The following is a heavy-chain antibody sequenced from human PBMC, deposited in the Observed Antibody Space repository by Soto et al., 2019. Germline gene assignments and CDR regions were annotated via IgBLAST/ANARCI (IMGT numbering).Heavy chain of an antibody. CDR1: GVSVSSGSYY. CDR2: IYYSGST. J-gene: IGHJ4*02. Sequence: QVQLQESGPGLVKPSETLSLTCTVSGVSVSSGSYYWSWIRQPPGKGLEWIGYIYYSGSTTHNPSLESRITMSVDTSKNQFSLKVSSVTAADTAVYYCATDSDTAMIHWGQGTPVTVSS. V-gene: IGHV4-61*01. D-gene: IGHD5-18*01. CDR3: ATDSDTAMIH.